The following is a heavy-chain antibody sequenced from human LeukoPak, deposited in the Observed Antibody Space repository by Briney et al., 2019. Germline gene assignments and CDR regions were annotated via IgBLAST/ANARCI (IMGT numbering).Heavy chain of an antibody. J-gene: IGHJ3*02. CDR2: IYYSGST. V-gene: IGHV4-59*08. D-gene: IGHD6-19*01. Sequence: PSETLSLTCTVSGGSISSYYWSWIRQPPGKGLEWIGYIYYSGSTNYNPPLKSRVTISVDTSKNQFSLKLSSVTAADTAVYYCARHKYSSGWPPEGAFDIWGQGTMVTVSS. CDR1: GGSISSYY. CDR3: ARHKYSSGWPPEGAFDI.